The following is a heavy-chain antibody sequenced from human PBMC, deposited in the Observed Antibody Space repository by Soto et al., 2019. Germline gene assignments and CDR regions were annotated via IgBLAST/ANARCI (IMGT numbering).Heavy chain of an antibody. CDR2: IIPIFGTA. Sequence: QVQLVQSGAEVKKPGSSVKVSCKASGGTFSSYAISWVRQAPGQGLEWMGGIIPIFGTANYAQKFQGRVTITADESMSTAYMELSSLRSEDTAVYYCARAVEQQLVRVGFDPWGQGTLVTVSS. D-gene: IGHD6-13*01. CDR3: ARAVEQQLVRVGFDP. CDR1: GGTFSSYA. J-gene: IGHJ5*02. V-gene: IGHV1-69*12.